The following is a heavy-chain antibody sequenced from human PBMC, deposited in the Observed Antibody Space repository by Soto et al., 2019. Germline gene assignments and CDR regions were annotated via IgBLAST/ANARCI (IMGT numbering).Heavy chain of an antibody. J-gene: IGHJ5*02. D-gene: IGHD6-13*01. CDR3: SNSGTAAVGPGWFDP. CDR2: IGGSDGST. V-gene: IGHV3-23*01. CDR1: GFTLGNYA. Sequence: EVQLLESGGGLVQPGGPLRLSCAASGFTLGNYAMSWVRQAPGKGLEWVSSIGGSDGSTNYADSVKGRFTISRDNSKNTLYRQINSLRADDSAVYYCSNSGTAAVGPGWFDPWGQGTLVTVSS.